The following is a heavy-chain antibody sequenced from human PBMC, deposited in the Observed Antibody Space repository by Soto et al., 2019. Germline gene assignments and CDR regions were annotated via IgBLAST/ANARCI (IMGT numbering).Heavy chain of an antibody. CDR2: MNPNSGNT. CDR1: GYTFTSYD. Sequence: ASVKVSCKASGYTFTSYDINWVRQATGQGLEWMGWMNPNSGNTGYAQKFQGRVTMTRNTSISTAYMELSSLRSEDTAVYYCARASAVAGTSPFDYWGQGTLVTVSS. J-gene: IGHJ4*02. V-gene: IGHV1-8*01. D-gene: IGHD6-19*01. CDR3: ARASAVAGTSPFDY.